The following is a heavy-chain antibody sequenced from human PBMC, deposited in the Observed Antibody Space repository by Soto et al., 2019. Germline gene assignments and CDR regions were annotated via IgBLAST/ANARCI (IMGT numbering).Heavy chain of an antibody. D-gene: IGHD5-18*01. V-gene: IGHV3-30*18. CDR1: GFTFSSYG. CDR3: AKDREWLLYYFDY. CDR2: ISYDGSNK. Sequence: GGSLRRSCAASGFTFSSYGMHWVRQAPGKGLEGVAVISYDGSNKYYADSVKGRFTISRDNSKNTLYLQMNSLRAEDTAVYYCAKDREWLLYYFDYCGQRPLVTV. J-gene: IGHJ4*02.